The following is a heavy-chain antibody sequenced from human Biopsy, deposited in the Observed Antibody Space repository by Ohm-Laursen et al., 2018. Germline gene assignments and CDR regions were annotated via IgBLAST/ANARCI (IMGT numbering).Heavy chain of an antibody. CDR3: ARPLRGGEYEGFDL. V-gene: IGHV4-39*01. CDR1: DGSINSNDYY. Sequence: SQTLSLTCTVSDGSINSNDYYWGWIRQAPGKGLEWLGSVHYSGATHYKPPLTSRASISVDPAKNQFFLKFGSATGADTAVYYCARPLRGGEYEGFDLWGPGTMVSVSP. J-gene: IGHJ3*01. D-gene: IGHD4-17*01. CDR2: VHYSGAT.